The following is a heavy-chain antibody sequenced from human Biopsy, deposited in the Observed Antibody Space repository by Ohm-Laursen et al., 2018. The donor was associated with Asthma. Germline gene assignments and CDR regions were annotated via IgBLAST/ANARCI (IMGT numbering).Heavy chain of an antibody. D-gene: IGHD3-9*01. Sequence: GASEKDSCKASGYTFINYAIHWVRQAPGQRLEWMGWINAGNGNTKYPQKFQGRVTISRDTSASTAYMDLSSLRSEDTAVYYCARTYYDFLTGQVNDAFAMWGQGTMVTVSS. J-gene: IGHJ3*02. V-gene: IGHV1-3*01. CDR2: INAGNGNT. CDR1: GYTFINYA. CDR3: ARTYYDFLTGQVNDAFAM.